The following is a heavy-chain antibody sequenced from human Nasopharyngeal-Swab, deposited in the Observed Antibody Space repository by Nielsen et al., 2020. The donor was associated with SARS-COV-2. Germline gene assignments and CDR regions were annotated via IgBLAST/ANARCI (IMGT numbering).Heavy chain of an antibody. Sequence: KVSCKGSGYSFTSYWISWVRQMPGKGLEWMGRIDPSDSYTNYSPSFQGHVTISADKSISTAYLQWSSLKASDTAMYYCAASRGPGSYYYGSGDQSMDVWGQGTTVTVS. CDR2: IDPSDSYT. J-gene: IGHJ6*02. D-gene: IGHD3-10*01. V-gene: IGHV5-10-1*01. CDR1: GYSFTSYW. CDR3: AASRGPGSYYYGSGDQSMDV.